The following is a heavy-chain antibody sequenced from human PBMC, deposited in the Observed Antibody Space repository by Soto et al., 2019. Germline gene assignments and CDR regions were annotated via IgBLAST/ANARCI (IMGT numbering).Heavy chain of an antibody. Sequence: ASVKVSCKASGGTFSSYAISWVRQAPGQGLEWMGGIIPIFGTANYAQKFQGRVTITADESTSTAYMELSSLRSEDTAVYYCASIAARPPLDYWGQGTLVTVSS. CDR2: IIPIFGTA. J-gene: IGHJ4*02. V-gene: IGHV1-69*13. CDR3: ASIAARPPLDY. D-gene: IGHD6-6*01. CDR1: GGTFSSYA.